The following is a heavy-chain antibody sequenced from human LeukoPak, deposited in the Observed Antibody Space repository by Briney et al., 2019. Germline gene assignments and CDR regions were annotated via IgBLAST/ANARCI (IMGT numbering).Heavy chain of an antibody. CDR3: ARLGGENF. CDR2: INTSGST. CDR1: GDSTSSYY. Sequence: SETLSLTCSVSGDSTSSYYWTWIRQPAGKGLEWIGRINTSGSTNYNPSLKSRVTMSVDTSQNQFSLNLSSVTAADTAVYYCARLGGENFWGQGTLVTVSS. J-gene: IGHJ4*02. D-gene: IGHD3-10*01. V-gene: IGHV4-4*07.